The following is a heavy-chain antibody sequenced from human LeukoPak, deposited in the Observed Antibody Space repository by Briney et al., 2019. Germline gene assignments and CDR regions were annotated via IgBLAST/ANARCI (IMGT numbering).Heavy chain of an antibody. V-gene: IGHV1-18*01. Sequence: ASVTVSCKASGYTFTSYGISWVRQAPGQGLEWMGWISVYNDNTNYAQKLQGRVTMTTDTSTTTAYMEMRSLRSDDTAVYYCARGIVGVPAAISSFDYWGQGTLVSVSS. CDR2: ISVYNDNT. CDR1: GYTFTSYG. D-gene: IGHD2-2*01. J-gene: IGHJ4*02. CDR3: ARGIVGVPAAISSFDY.